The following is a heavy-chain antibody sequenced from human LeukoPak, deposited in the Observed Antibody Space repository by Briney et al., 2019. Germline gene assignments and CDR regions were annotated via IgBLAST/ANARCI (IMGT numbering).Heavy chain of an antibody. V-gene: IGHV3-11*01. CDR3: ARDPYKQWPYFDY. D-gene: IGHD6-19*01. J-gene: IGHJ4*02. CDR2: ISGSGSTI. Sequence: GGSLRLSCAASGFTFSDYYMSWIRQAPGKGLEWVSYISGSGSTIYYADSVKGRFTISRDNAKNSLYLQMNSLRAEDTAVYYCARDPYKQWPYFDYWGQGTLVTVSS. CDR1: GFTFSDYY.